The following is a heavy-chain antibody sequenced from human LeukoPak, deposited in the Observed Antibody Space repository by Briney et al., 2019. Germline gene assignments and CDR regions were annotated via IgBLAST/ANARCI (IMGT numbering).Heavy chain of an antibody. D-gene: IGHD1-26*01. CDR3: ARDSVGATTGTLDY. Sequence: PGRSLRLSCAASGFTFSSYAMHWVRQAPGKGMGWVAVISYDGSNKYYADSVKGRFTISRDNSKNTLYLQMNSLRAEDTAVYYCARDSVGATTGTLDYWGQGTLVTVSS. J-gene: IGHJ4*02. V-gene: IGHV3-30-3*01. CDR1: GFTFSSYA. CDR2: ISYDGSNK.